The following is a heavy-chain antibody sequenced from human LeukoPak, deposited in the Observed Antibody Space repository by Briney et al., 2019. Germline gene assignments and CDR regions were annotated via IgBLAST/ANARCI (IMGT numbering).Heavy chain of an antibody. V-gene: IGHV4-4*02. CDR1: GGSISSTNW. CDR2: IYHSGGT. Sequence: SETLSLTCAVSGGSISSTNWWNWVRQPPGKGLEWIGEIYHSGGTNYNPSLKSRVTISVDKSQNQFSLKLSSVTAAGTALYYCARSQDVDVVTTHRPFDIWGQGTVVTVSS. D-gene: IGHD5-12*01. CDR3: ARSQDVDVVTTHRPFDI. J-gene: IGHJ3*02.